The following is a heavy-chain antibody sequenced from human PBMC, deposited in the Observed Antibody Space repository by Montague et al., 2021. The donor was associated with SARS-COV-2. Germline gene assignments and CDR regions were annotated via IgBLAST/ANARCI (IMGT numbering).Heavy chain of an antibody. CDR3: ARDGSGSYYNVHQNWFDP. CDR2: IYYSGST. V-gene: IGHV4-59*01. J-gene: IGHJ5*02. D-gene: IGHD3-10*01. Sequence: SETLSLTCTISGGSISSYYWSWIRQPPGKGLEWIGYIYYSGSTNYNPSLKSRVTISVDTSKNQFSPKLSSVTAADTAVYYCARDGSGSYYNVHQNWFDPWGQGTLVTVSS. CDR1: GGSISSYY.